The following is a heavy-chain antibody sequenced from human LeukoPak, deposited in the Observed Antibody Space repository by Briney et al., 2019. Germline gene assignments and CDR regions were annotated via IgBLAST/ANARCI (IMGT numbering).Heavy chain of an antibody. V-gene: IGHV1-69*13. J-gene: IGHJ4*02. D-gene: IGHD6-19*01. Sequence: GASVKVSCKASGGTFSSYAISWVRQAPGQGLEWMGGFIPIFGTANYAQKFQGRVTITADESTSTAYMELSSLRSEDTVVYYCAITPHYSSGWYYFDYWGQGTLVTVSS. CDR3: AITPHYSSGWYYFDY. CDR2: FIPIFGTA. CDR1: GGTFSSYA.